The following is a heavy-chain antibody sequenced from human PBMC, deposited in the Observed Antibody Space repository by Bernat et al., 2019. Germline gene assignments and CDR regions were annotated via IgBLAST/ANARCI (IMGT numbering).Heavy chain of an antibody. Sequence: QVQLVESGGGVVQPGRSLRLSCAASGFTFSSYGMHWVRQAPGKGLEWVAVISYDGSNKYYADSVKCRFTISRDNSKNTLYLQMNSLRAEDTAVYYCAKDGQWLVPRYYFDYWGQGTLVTVSS. V-gene: IGHV3-30*18. CDR1: GFTFSSYG. J-gene: IGHJ4*02. CDR3: AKDGQWLVPRYYFDY. CDR2: ISYDGSNK. D-gene: IGHD6-19*01.